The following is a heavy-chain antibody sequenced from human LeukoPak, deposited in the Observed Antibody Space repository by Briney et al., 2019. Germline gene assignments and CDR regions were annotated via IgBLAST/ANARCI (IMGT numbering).Heavy chain of an antibody. J-gene: IGHJ4*02. CDR3: ARGEVDSNVDY. V-gene: IGHV3-7*05. D-gene: IGHD4-11*01. CDR1: GFTFSTYW. Sequence: GGSLRLSCAASGFTFSTYWMSWVRQAPGKGLEWVASIKQDEGEKYYVDSVEGRFTISRDNAKNSLYLQMNSLRAEDTAVYYCARGEVDSNVDYWGQGTLVTVSS. CDR2: IKQDEGEK.